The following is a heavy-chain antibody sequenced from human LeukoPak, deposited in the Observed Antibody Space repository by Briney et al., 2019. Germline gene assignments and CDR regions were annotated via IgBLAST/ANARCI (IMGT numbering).Heavy chain of an antibody. V-gene: IGHV3-13*01. CDR1: GFTSSTYD. CDR2: IGTADDT. D-gene: IGHD1-7*01. Sequence: GGSLRLSCAASGFTSSTYDIHWVRQARGKGLEWVSSIGTADDTYYAGSVRGRFTISRENVKKAFYLQMNSLRPGDTAVYYCARGPVVGITGTKGYFDYWGHGTLVTVSS. CDR3: ARGPVVGITGTKGYFDY. J-gene: IGHJ4*01.